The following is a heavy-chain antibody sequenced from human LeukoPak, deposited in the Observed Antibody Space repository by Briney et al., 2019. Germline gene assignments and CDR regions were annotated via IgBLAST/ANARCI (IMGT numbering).Heavy chain of an antibody. J-gene: IGHJ5*02. CDR1: GGSISSSSYY. V-gene: IGHV4-39*01. D-gene: IGHD1-26*01. CDR3: ARHEYSGSYYGLSWFDP. CDR2: IYYSGSI. Sequence: PSETLSLTCTVSGGSISSSSYYWGWIRQPPGKGLEWIASIYYSGSIYYNPSLKSRVTISVDTSKNQLSLKLSSLTAADTAVYYCARHEYSGSYYGLSWFDPWGQGTLVTVSS.